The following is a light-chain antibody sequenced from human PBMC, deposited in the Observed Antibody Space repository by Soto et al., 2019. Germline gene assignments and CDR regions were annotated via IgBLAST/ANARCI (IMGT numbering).Light chain of an antibody. CDR1: QSVSSSY. V-gene: IGKV3-20*01. CDR3: QQYGSSSFT. J-gene: IGKJ2*01. Sequence: EIVLTQSPGTLSLSSGERATLSCRASQSVSSSYLAWYQQKPGQAPRLLVYATSSRATGIPDGFSGSGSGADFTLTISRLVPEEFAVYYCQQYGSSSFTFGQGTKLEIK. CDR2: ATS.